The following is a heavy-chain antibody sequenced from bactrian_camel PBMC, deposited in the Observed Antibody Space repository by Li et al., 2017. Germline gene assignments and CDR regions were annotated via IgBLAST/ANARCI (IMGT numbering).Heavy chain of an antibody. V-gene: IGHV3S9*01. D-gene: IGHD6*01. J-gene: IGHJ6*01. CDR1: VSSANDYC. CDR2: LDSDGRI. CDR3: AAQGFGTRWRCASLLARFFDS. Sequence: HVQLVESGGGSVQAGGSLRLSCAVSVSSANDYCLGWFRQASGKEREWVGSLDSDGRINYADSVKGRFTISKDNAKNTVYLQMNSLKPEDTAMYYCAAQGFGTRWRCASLLARFFDSWGQGTQVTVS.